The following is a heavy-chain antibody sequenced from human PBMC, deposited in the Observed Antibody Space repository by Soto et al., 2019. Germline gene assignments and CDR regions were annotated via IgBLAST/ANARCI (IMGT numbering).Heavy chain of an antibody. J-gene: IGHJ4*02. CDR2: SSNSGTFA. V-gene: IGHV3-11*06. CDR3: ARSGDNYNLLDY. Sequence: LRLSCAASGFTFNEYYMIWIRQAPGKGLEWISYSSNSGTFARYADSVKGRFSISRDNAKNSLYLQINSLRGDDTAIYYCARSGDNYNLLDYWGQGTPVTVSS. D-gene: IGHD1-1*01. CDR1: GFTFNEYY.